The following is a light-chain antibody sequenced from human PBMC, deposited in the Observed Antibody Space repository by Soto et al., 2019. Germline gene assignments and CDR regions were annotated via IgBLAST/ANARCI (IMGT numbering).Light chain of an antibody. V-gene: IGKV3-20*01. CDR1: QRVSSSY. J-gene: IGKJ2*01. CDR2: GAS. Sequence: EIVLTQSPGTLFLSPGERATLSCRASQRVSSSYLAWYQQKPGQAPRLLIYGASSRATGIPDRFSGSGSGTDFTLTISRLGPEDFAVYFCQRYGSSPPFTFGQGTKVDIK. CDR3: QRYGSSPPFT.